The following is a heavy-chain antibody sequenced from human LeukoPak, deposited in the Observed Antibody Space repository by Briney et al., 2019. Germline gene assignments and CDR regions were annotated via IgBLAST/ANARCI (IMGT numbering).Heavy chain of an antibody. CDR2: IKQDGSEK. V-gene: IGHV3-7*03. CDR1: GFTFGKYW. J-gene: IGHJ4*02. Sequence: GGSLRLSCVASGFTFGKYWMSWVRQAPGKGLEWVANIKQDGSEKYYVDSVKGRFTISRDNAKNSLYLQMNSLRAEDTAVYYCAKDGDGYNFPFDFWGQGTLVTVSS. CDR3: AKDGDGYNFPFDF. D-gene: IGHD5-24*01.